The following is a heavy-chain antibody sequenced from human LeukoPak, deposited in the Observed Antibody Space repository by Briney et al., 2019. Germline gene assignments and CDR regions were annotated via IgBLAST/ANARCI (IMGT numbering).Heavy chain of an antibody. D-gene: IGHD3-9*01. Sequence: GASVKVSFKASGYTFPDYFIHWVRQAPGQGLEWMGWINPNSGGTNYAQKFQGRVTMTRDTSISTAYMELSRLISDDTAVYYCARGNDILTGYAYWGQGTLVTVSS. CDR1: GYTFPDYF. V-gene: IGHV1-2*02. J-gene: IGHJ4*02. CDR3: ARGNDILTGYAY. CDR2: INPNSGGT.